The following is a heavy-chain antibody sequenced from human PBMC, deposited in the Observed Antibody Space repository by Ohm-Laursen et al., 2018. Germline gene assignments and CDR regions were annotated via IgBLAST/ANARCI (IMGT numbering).Heavy chain of an antibody. CDR2: MNPKNDDT. J-gene: IGHJ3*02. V-gene: IGHV1-8*02. CDR1: GYTFTNYY. D-gene: IGHD1-7*01. Sequence: ASVKVSCKASGYTFTNYYMHWVRQASGQGLEWMGWMNPKNDDTGYAHKFQGRVTMSRNTSISTANLEMTSLRSEDTAVYYCARGRLSGTRRALDIWSQGTMVTVSS. CDR3: ARGRLSGTRRALDI.